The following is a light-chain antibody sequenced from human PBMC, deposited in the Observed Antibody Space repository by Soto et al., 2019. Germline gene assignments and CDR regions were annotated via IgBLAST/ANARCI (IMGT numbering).Light chain of an antibody. J-gene: IGLJ1*01. Sequence: VLTQPPSVSGAPGQRVSISCSGSSSNIGGNSVSWYQQLPGTAPKLLIYDDDKRPSGIPGRFSGSKSGTSATLGITGFQTGDEADYYCGSWDSSLSAYVFGTGTKVTVL. CDR1: SSNIGGNS. CDR2: DDD. CDR3: GSWDSSLSAYV. V-gene: IGLV1-51*01.